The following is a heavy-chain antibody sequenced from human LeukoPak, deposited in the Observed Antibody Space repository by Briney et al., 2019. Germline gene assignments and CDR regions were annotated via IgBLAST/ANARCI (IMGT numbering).Heavy chain of an antibody. CDR1: GGSFSGYY. V-gene: IGHV4-34*01. J-gene: IGHJ6*03. CDR2: INHSGST. CDR3: ARGGGAVYGSGFSYYYYYMDV. Sequence: PSETLSLTCAVYGGSFSGYYWSWIRQPPGKGLEWIGEINHSGSTNYNPSLKSRVTISVDTSKNQFSLKLSSVTAADTAVYYCARGGGAVYGSGFSYYYYYMDVWGKGTTVTVSS. D-gene: IGHD3-10*01.